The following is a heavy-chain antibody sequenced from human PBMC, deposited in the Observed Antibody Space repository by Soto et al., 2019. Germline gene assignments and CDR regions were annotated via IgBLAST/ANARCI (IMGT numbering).Heavy chain of an antibody. CDR3: ARDKITGLFDY. J-gene: IGHJ4*02. Sequence: QVQLQQWGAGLLKPSETLSLTCAVYGGSFSGYYWTWIRQPPGTGLEGIGEINHSGSTNYNPPLKSRVTISVDTSKNQFSLKRTSVTAADTAVYYCARDKITGLFDYWGQGNLVTVSS. CDR2: INHSGST. CDR1: GGSFSGYY. V-gene: IGHV4-34*01. D-gene: IGHD2-8*02.